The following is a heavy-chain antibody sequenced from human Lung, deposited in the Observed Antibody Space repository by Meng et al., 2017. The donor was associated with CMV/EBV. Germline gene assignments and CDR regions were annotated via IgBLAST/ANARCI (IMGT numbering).Heavy chain of an antibody. J-gene: IGHJ5*02. V-gene: IGHV3-48*04. D-gene: IGHD3-22*01. CDR1: GFTFSTYR. CDR3: ARGLYYYDSSGYPKENWFAP. Sequence: GGSLRLXCAASGFTFSTYRMNWVRQAPGKGLEWVSYISSGSSTIYYADSVRGRFTISRDNAKNSLYLQMNSLRAEDTAVYYCARGLYYYDSSGYPKENWFAPWXQGTLVTVSS. CDR2: ISSGSSTI.